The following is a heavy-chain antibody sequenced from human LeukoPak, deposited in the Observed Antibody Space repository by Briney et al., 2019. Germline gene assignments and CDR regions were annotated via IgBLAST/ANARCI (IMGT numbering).Heavy chain of an antibody. Sequence: ASVKVSCKASGYTFTSYGISWVRQAPGQGLEWMGWISAYNGNTNYAQKLQGRVTMTTDTSTSTAYMELRSLRSDDTAVYYCASAKYYYDSSAPFDYWGQGTLVTVSS. J-gene: IGHJ4*02. CDR1: GYTFTSYG. CDR2: ISAYNGNT. V-gene: IGHV1-18*01. D-gene: IGHD3-22*01. CDR3: ASAKYYYDSSAPFDY.